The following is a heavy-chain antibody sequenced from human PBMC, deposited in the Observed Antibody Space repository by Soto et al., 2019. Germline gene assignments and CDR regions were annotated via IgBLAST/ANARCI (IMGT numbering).Heavy chain of an antibody. CDR2: IHPGDSDT. CDR1: GYSFTSYW. J-gene: IGHJ6*02. D-gene: IGHD6-19*01. Sequence: GESLKISCKGSGYSFTSYWIGWVRQMPGKGLEWMGIIHPGDSDTRYSPSFQGQVTISADKSISTAYLQWSSLKTSDTAMYYCASTILSSGWIYGMDVWGQGATVTVSS. CDR3: ASTILSSGWIYGMDV. V-gene: IGHV5-51*01.